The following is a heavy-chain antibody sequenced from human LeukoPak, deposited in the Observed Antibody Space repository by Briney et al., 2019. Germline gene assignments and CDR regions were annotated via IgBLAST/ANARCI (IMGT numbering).Heavy chain of an antibody. V-gene: IGHV4-59*08. CDR2: IYYSGST. Sequence: SETLSLTCTVSGGSISSYYWSWIRQPPGKGLEWIGYIYYSGSTNYNPSLKSRVTISVDTSKNQFSLKLSSVTAADTAVYYCARQPYYYDSSGYYPAEFDYWGQGTLVTVSS. CDR3: ARQPYYYDSSGYYPAEFDY. CDR1: GGSISSYY. J-gene: IGHJ4*02. D-gene: IGHD3-22*01.